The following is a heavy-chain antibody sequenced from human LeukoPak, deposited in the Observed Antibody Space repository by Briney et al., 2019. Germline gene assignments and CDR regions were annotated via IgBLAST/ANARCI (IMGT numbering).Heavy chain of an antibody. V-gene: IGHV3-7*01. CDR1: GFIFNSNW. J-gene: IGHJ4*02. D-gene: IGHD3-22*01. Sequence: PGGSLRLSCVASGFIFNSNWMSWVRQAPGKGLEWVANIKQDGSEKFYVDSVKGRFTISRDNAKNSVSLQMNSLRVEDTAVYYCARDKYYDRYFDSWGQGTLVTVSS. CDR2: IKQDGSEK. CDR3: ARDKYYDRYFDS.